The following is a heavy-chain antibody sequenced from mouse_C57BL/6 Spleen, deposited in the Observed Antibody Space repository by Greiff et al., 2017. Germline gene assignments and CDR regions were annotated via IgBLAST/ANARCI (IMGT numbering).Heavy chain of an antibody. CDR3: ARGRVMVTLYFDY. J-gene: IGHJ2*01. V-gene: IGHV3-6*01. D-gene: IGHD2-2*01. CDR2: ISYDGSN. Sequence: EVQRVESGPGLVKPSQSLSLTCSVTGYSITSGYYWNWIRQFPGNKLEWMGYISYDGSNNYNPSLKNRISITRDTSKNQFFLKLNCVTTEDTATYYCARGRVMVTLYFDYWGQGTTLTVSS. CDR1: GYSITSGYY.